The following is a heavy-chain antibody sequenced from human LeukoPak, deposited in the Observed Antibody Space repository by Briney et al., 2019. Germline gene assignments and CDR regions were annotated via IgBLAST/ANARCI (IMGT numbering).Heavy chain of an antibody. CDR1: GGSISSSSYY. V-gene: IGHV4-39*01. J-gene: IGHJ6*03. Sequence: PSETLSLTCTVSGGSISSSSYYWGWIRQPPGKGLEWIRSIYYSGSTYYNPSLKSRVTISVDTSKNQFSLKLSSVTAADTAVYYCARSGLSYYYYYYMDVWGKGTTVTVSS. D-gene: IGHD7-27*01. CDR3: ARSGLSYYYYYYMDV. CDR2: IYYSGST.